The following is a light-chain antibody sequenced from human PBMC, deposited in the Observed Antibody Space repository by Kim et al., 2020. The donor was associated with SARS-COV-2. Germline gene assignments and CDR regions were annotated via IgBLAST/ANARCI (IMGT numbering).Light chain of an antibody. CDR2: DNN. V-gene: IGLV1-51*01. Sequence: QSVLTQPPSMSAAPGQEVTISCSGSRSNIGTHHVSWYQHVPGTAPKLLIYDNNERPSGIPDRVSASKSGTSGTLTITGLETGDEADYYCGTWDSSLSAVIFGGGTQLTVL. CDR1: RSNIGTHH. CDR3: GTWDSSLSAVI. J-gene: IGLJ2*01.